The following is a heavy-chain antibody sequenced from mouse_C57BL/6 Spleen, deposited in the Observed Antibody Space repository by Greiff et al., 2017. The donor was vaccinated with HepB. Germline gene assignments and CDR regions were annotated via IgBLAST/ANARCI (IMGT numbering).Heavy chain of an antibody. Sequence: QVQLQQPGAELVKPGASVKLSCKASGYTFTSYWMQWVKQRPGQGLEWIGEVEPSDSYTNYNQKFKGKATLTVDTSSSTTYMQLSSLTSEDSAVYYCARSPLVITTVVARDYWGQGTTLTVSS. D-gene: IGHD1-1*01. CDR2: VEPSDSYT. V-gene: IGHV1-50*01. CDR1: GYTFTSYW. CDR3: ARSPLVITTVVARDY. J-gene: IGHJ2*01.